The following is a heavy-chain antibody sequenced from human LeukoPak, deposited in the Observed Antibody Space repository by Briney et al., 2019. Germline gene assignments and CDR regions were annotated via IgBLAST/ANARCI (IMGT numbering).Heavy chain of an antibody. CDR2: INPNSGGT. Sequence: ASVTVSCKASGYTFAGYYMHWVRQAPGQGLEWMGWINPNSGGTNYAQKFQGRVTMTRDTSISTAYMELSRLRSDDTAVYYCARAYCSGGSCFTHENWFDPWGQGTLVTVSS. J-gene: IGHJ5*02. CDR1: GYTFAGYY. D-gene: IGHD2-15*01. V-gene: IGHV1-2*02. CDR3: ARAYCSGGSCFTHENWFDP.